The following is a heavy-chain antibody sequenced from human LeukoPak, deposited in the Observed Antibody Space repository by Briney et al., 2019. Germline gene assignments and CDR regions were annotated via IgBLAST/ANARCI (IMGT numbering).Heavy chain of an antibody. CDR2: TYHSGST. CDR1: GGSISSSNW. Sequence: SGTLSLTCAVSGGSISSSNWWSWVRQPPGKGLEWIGETYHSGSTNYNPSLKSRVTISVDKSKNQFSLTLSSVTAADTAVYYCARDSVLLWFGELSRPRGFDPWGQGTLVTVSS. J-gene: IGHJ5*02. V-gene: IGHV4-4*02. D-gene: IGHD3-10*01. CDR3: ARDSVLLWFGELSRPRGFDP.